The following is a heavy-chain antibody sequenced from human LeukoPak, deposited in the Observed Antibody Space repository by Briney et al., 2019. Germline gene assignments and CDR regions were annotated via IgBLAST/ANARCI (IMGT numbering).Heavy chain of an antibody. CDR1: GFTFSSYA. Sequence: GESLRLSCAASGFTFSSYAMSWVRQAPGKGLEWVSGISGSGDNTYYADSVKGRFTISRDSSKNTLYVQVNSLGTEDTAAYYCAKGSYYDSSGSFYFDYWGQGTLVTVYS. V-gene: IGHV3-23*01. CDR3: AKGSYYDSSGSFYFDY. D-gene: IGHD3-22*01. J-gene: IGHJ4*02. CDR2: ISGSGDNT.